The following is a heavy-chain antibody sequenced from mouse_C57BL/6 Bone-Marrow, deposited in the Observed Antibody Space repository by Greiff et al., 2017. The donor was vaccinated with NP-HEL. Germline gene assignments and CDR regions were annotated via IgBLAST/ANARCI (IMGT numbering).Heavy chain of an antibody. CDR3: ARGTDYYGSSHYCFDY. CDR2: IYPRSGNT. J-gene: IGHJ2*01. V-gene: IGHV1-81*01. CDR1: GYTFTSYG. D-gene: IGHD1-1*01. Sequence: VQLQQSGAELARPGASVKLSCKASGYTFTSYGISWVKQRTGQGLEWIGEIYPRSGNTYYNEKFKGKATLTADKSSSAAYMELRSLSSEDSAVYFCARGTDYYGSSHYCFDYWGQGTTLTVSS.